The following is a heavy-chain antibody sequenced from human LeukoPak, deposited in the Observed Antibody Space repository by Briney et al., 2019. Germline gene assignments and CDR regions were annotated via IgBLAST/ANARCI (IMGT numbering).Heavy chain of an antibody. CDR1: GFTFSSYA. CDR2: MSNDGNNE. D-gene: IGHD3-16*01. V-gene: IGHV3-30-3*01. J-gene: IGHJ4*02. Sequence: GRSLRLSCAGSGFTFSSYAMHWVRQAPGKGLEWVAVMSNDGNNEYYADSVKGRFTIFRDNSKNTLYLQMNSLRAEDTAVYYCARDPVSTGLQINSDYWGQGTLVTVSS. CDR3: ARDPVSTGLQINSDY.